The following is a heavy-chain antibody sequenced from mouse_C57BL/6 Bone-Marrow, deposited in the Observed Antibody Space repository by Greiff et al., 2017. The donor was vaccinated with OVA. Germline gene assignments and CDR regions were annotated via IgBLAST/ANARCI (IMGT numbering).Heavy chain of an antibody. CDR3: AELGFDY. V-gene: IGHV14-2*01. CDR1: GFNIKDYY. D-gene: IGHD4-1*01. J-gene: IGHJ2*01. CDR2: IDPEDGET. Sequence: VQLQQSGAELVKPGASVKLSCTASGFNIKDYYMHWVKQRTEQGLEWIGRIDPEDGETKYAPNFQGKATITADTSSNTAYLQRSSLTSEDTAVYYCAELGFDYWGQGTTLTVSS.